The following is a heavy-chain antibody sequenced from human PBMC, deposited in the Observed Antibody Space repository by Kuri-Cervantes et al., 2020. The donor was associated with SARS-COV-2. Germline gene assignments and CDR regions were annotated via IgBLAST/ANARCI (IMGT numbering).Heavy chain of an antibody. CDR3: AKDGYYDSSGYGYLF. J-gene: IGHJ4*02. D-gene: IGHD3-22*01. CDR1: GFTFSDYY. V-gene: IGHV3-11*05. Sequence: GGSLRLSCAASGFTFSDYYMSWIRQAPGEGLEWVSYISSSSSYTNYADSVKGRFTISRDNSKNTLYLQMNSLRAEDTAVYYCAKDGYYDSSGYGYLFWGQGTLVTVSS. CDR2: ISSSSSYT.